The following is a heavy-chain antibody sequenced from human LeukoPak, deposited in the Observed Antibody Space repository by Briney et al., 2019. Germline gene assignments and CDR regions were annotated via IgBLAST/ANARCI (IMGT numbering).Heavy chain of an antibody. CDR1: GGSTSSGSYY. CDR3: ATSRYYYDSSGYYNGAAFDI. D-gene: IGHD3-22*01. J-gene: IGHJ3*02. V-gene: IGHV4-61*02. CDR2: IYTSGST. Sequence: PSETLSLTCTVSGGSTSSGSYYWSWIRQPAGKGLEWIGRIYTSGSTNYNPSLKSRVTISVDTSKNQFSLKLSSVTAADTAVYYCATSRYYYDSSGYYNGAAFDIWGQGTMVTVSS.